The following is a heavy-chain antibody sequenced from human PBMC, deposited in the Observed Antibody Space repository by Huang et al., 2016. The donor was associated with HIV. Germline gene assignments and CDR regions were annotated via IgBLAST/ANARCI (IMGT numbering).Heavy chain of an antibody. D-gene: IGHD3-3*01. CDR1: GFTFVSFG. J-gene: IGHJ4*02. CDR2: ILYDGNNY. CDR3: AKDLTYTFGRHFDY. Sequence: QVQLVESGGGVVQPGGSLRLSCTASGFTFVSFGMHWVRQAPGRGREWVAFILYDGNNYDYADSVRGRFTISRDNSKDTLYLQMNRLRPDDSAVYYCAKDLTYTFGRHFDYWGRGTLVTVSS. V-gene: IGHV3-30*02.